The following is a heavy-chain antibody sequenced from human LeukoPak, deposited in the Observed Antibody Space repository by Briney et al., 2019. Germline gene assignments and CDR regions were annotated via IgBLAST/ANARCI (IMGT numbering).Heavy chain of an antibody. CDR3: AKDGAHDYSNAPDY. J-gene: IGHJ4*02. D-gene: IGHD4-4*01. CDR2: ISWNSGRI. CDR1: GFTFDDYA. Sequence: PGRSLRLSCAASGFTFDDYAMHWVRQAPGKGVEWGSGISWNSGRIGCGDSVKGRFTISRDNAPNSLYLHINSLRAQATALYYSAKDGAHDYSNAPDYSGQGTLVTAS. V-gene: IGHV3-9*01.